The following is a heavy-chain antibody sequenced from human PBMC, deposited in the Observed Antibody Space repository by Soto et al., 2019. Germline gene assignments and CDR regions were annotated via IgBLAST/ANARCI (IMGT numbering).Heavy chain of an antibody. CDR1: GFIFSSYG. CDR3: AKDAYSMAGWVS. D-gene: IGHD6-19*01. V-gene: IGHV3-30*18. CDR2: ISHDGVNK. Sequence: QVQLVESGGGVVQPGRSLRLSCAASGFIFSSYGMHWVRQAPGKGLEWVAVISHDGVNKYYADSVKGRFTISRDNSRNILYLQMNSLRAEDTAVYYCAKDAYSMAGWVSWGQGTLVTVSS. J-gene: IGHJ5*02.